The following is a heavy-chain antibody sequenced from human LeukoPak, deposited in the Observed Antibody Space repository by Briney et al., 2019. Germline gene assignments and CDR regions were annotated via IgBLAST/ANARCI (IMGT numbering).Heavy chain of an antibody. J-gene: IGHJ3*02. CDR1: GFTFSDSY. Sequence: GGSLRLSCAASGFTFSDSYMSWIRQVPGKGLEWVSSISSGSTYIYNADSVQGRFTISRDNAKSSLFLLVNSLGAEDTAVYYCARDKNGVFDIWGQGTMVTVSS. D-gene: IGHD3-3*01. V-gene: IGHV3-11*04. CDR3: ARDKNGVFDI. CDR2: ISSGSTYI.